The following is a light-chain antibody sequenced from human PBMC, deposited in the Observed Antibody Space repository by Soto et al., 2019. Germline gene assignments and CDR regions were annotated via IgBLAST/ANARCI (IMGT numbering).Light chain of an antibody. Sequence: QSVLAQPPSVSEAPRQRVTISCSGGSSNIGNNAVNWYQLLPGKAPKLLIYYDDLLPSGVSDRFSGSKSGTSASLAIRGLQSEDEGDYFCATWDDSLNGPVFGGGTKLTVL. CDR3: ATWDDSLNGPV. V-gene: IGLV1-36*01. CDR1: SSNIGNNA. J-gene: IGLJ2*01. CDR2: YDD.